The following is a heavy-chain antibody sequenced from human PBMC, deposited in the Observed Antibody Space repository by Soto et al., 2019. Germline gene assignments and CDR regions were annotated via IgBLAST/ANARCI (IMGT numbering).Heavy chain of an antibody. J-gene: IGHJ4*02. CDR1: GASVSSGGYS. CDR2: ISYNGRT. CDR3: ARGSSGSGSYYIVFDS. V-gene: IGHV4-31*03. D-gene: IGHD3-10*01. Sequence: SETLSLTCTVSGASVSSGGYSWSWIRQHPGKGLEWVGYISYNGRTSYSPSLKSRLTISEDTSKNQFSLKLSSVTAADTALYYCARGSSGSGSYYIVFDSWGRGTLVTVSS.